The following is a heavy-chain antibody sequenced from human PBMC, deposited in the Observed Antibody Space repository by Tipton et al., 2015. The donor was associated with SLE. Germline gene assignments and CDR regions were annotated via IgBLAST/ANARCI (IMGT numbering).Heavy chain of an antibody. V-gene: IGHV3-30*02. CDR1: GFTFSMSG. CDR3: ARDLKALGI. J-gene: IGHJ3*02. CDR2: IRYDGNKK. Sequence: SLRLSCAASGFTFSMSGIHWVRQAPGKGLEWVTFIRYDGNKKYYADSVKGRFTISRDNSKNTLYLQMNSLRSEDTAVYYCARDLKALGIWGQGTMVTVSS.